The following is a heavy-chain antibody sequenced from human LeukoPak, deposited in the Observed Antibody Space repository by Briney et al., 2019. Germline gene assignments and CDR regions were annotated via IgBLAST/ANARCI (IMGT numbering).Heavy chain of an antibody. Sequence: GGSLRLSCVASGFTFSSYAMHWVRQAPGKGLEWVAAISYNGRNIYYADSVNGRFTVSRDNSKNTLYMQMNSLRAEDTAVYYCAKGDNYYDTSGYYLSKALFDDWGQGTLVTVSA. CDR1: GFTFSSYA. D-gene: IGHD3-22*01. CDR2: ISYNGRNI. CDR3: AKGDNYYDTSGYYLSKALFDD. V-gene: IGHV3-30*18. J-gene: IGHJ4*02.